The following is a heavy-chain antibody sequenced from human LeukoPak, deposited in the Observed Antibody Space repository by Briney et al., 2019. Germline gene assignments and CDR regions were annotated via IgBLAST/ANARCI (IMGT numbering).Heavy chain of an antibody. CDR3: TTHDPAWNDVHWFDP. CDR1: GFTFSSYT. CDR2: ISSIGSYI. D-gene: IGHD1-1*01. V-gene: IGHV3-21*01. J-gene: IGHJ5*02. Sequence: PGGSLRLSCAASGFTFSSYTMNWVCQAPGKGLEWVSSISSIGSYINYADSVKGRFTISRDNANNSLYLQMSSLRAEDTALYYCTTHDPAWNDVHWFDPWGQGTLVTVSS.